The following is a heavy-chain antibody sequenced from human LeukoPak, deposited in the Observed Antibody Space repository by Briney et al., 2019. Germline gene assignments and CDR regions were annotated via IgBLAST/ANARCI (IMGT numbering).Heavy chain of an antibody. J-gene: IGHJ6*03. V-gene: IGHV3-21*01. CDR3: ARDESYYYYYMDV. Sequence: PGGSLRLSCAASGFTFSSYSMNWVRQAPGKGLEWVSSISSSSSYIYYADSVKGRFTISRDNAKNSLYLQMNSLRAEDTAVCYCARDESYYYYYMDVWGKGTTVTVSS. CDR1: GFTFSSYS. CDR2: ISSSSSYI.